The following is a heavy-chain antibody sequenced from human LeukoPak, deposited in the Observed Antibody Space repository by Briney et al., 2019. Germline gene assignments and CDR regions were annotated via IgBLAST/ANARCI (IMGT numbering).Heavy chain of an antibody. J-gene: IGHJ6*02. CDR2: ISYDGSTI. V-gene: IGHV3-30-3*01. D-gene: IGHD2-21*02. CDR1: GFTFSSHA. Sequence: PGGSLRLSCAASGFTFSSHAMHWVRQAPGKGLEWVAFISYDGSTISFADSVKGRFTISRDNAKNTLYLQMNSLRAEDTAVYYCARVVYCGGDCYYYYYYYGMDVWGQGTTVTVSS. CDR3: ARVVYCGGDCYYYYYYYGMDV.